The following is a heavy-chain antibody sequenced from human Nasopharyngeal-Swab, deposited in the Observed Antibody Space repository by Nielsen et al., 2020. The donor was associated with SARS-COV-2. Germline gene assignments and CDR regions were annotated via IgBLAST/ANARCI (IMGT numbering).Heavy chain of an antibody. CDR2: IRSKAYGGTT. V-gene: IGHV3-49*03. CDR1: GFTFGDYA. CDR3: TRAWFGELTLT. Sequence: GGSLRLSCTASGFTFGDYAMSWFRQAPGKGLEWVGFIRSKAYGGTTEYAASVKGRFTISRDDSKSIAYLQMNSLKTEDTAVYYCTRAWFGELTLTWGQRTLVTVSS. D-gene: IGHD3-10*01. J-gene: IGHJ4*02.